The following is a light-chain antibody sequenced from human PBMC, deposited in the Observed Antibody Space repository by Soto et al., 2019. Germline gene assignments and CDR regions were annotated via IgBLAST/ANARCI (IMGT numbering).Light chain of an antibody. J-gene: IGKJ5*01. CDR3: HQYNICHPST. CDR2: GAY. CDR1: QSVSSN. Sequence: EIVMTQSPATLSVSPGERATLSCRASQSVSSNLAWYQQKPGQAPRLLIYGAYTRAAGVPARFSGSGSGTEFTLIITSLQSEDIALYYCHQYNICHPSTFGQGTRLEIK. V-gene: IGKV3-15*01.